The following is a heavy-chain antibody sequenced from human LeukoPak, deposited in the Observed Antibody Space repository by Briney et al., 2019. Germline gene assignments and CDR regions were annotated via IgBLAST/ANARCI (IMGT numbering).Heavy chain of an antibody. CDR3: ARPGRPMVRGVLMSSWFDP. V-gene: IGHV4-34*01. Sequence: SETLSLTCAVYGGSFRGYDWSWIRQSPGKGLEWIGVINHSGNTNYNPSLKSRVTISIDTSKNQFSLKLNSVTAADTAVYYCARPGRPMVRGVLMSSWFDPWGQGTLVTVSS. CDR2: INHSGNT. J-gene: IGHJ5*02. CDR1: GGSFRGYD. D-gene: IGHD3-10*01.